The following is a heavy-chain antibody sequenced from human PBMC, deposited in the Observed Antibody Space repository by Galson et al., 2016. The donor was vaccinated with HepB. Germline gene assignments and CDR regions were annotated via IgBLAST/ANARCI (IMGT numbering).Heavy chain of an antibody. CDR2: IDPSDYDT. CDR3: ARHLSLWELRQCYFDY. D-gene: IGHD1-7*01. Sequence: QSGAEVKKPGESLKTFCTASGYTFTTYWITWVRQVPGKGLEWVWRIDPSDYDTNYNPSFFGQVTISTERSISTAYLQWSSLKASDSAIYYCARHLSLWELRQCYFDYWGQGSLVTVSS. V-gene: IGHV5-10-1*01. CDR1: GYTFTTYW. J-gene: IGHJ4*02.